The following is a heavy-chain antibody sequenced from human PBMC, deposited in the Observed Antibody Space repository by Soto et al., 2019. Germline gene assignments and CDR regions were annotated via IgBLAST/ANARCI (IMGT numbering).Heavy chain of an antibody. J-gene: IGHJ6*02. CDR2: IWYDGSNK. CDR1: GFTFSSYG. CDR3: ARLAVAPRGYYYYGMDV. V-gene: IGHV3-33*01. D-gene: IGHD6-19*01. Sequence: QVQLVESGGGVVQPGRSLRLSCAASGFTFSSYGMHWVRQAPGKGLEWGAVIWYDGSNKYYADSVKGRFTISRDNSKNTLYLQMNSLRAEDTAVYYCARLAVAPRGYYYYGMDVWGQGTTVTVSS.